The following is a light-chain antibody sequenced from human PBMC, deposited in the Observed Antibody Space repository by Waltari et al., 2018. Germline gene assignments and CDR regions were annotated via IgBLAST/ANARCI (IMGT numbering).Light chain of an antibody. V-gene: IGLV2-14*03. CDR3: SSYTRSSALV. J-gene: IGLJ2*01. CDR2: NVT. CDR1: SSDVGGYTY. Sequence: QSALTQPASVSGSPGQSITISCTGTSSDVGGYTYVSWSQRDPGKAPQLMIYNVTVRPSGVSNRFSGSKSGNTASLIISGLQAEDEADYFCSSYTRSSALVFGGGTKLTVL.